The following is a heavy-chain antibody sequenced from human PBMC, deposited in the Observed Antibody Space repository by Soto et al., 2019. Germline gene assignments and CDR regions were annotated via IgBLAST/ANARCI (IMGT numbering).Heavy chain of an antibody. Sequence: SETLSLTCAVYGGSFSGYYWSWIRQPPGKGLEWIGEINHSGSTNYNPSLKSRVTISVDTSKNQFSLKLSSVTAADTAVYYCAAFVDTAMVTHWDYWGQGTLVTVSS. CDR1: GGSFSGYY. CDR3: AAFVDTAMVTHWDY. V-gene: IGHV4-34*01. J-gene: IGHJ4*02. D-gene: IGHD5-18*01. CDR2: INHSGST.